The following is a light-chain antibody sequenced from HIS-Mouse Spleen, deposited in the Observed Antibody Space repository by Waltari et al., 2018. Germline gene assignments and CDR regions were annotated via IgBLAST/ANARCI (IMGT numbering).Light chain of an antibody. Sequence: QSALTQPASVSGSPGQSITISCTGTSTDVGGYNYLSRYQQHPGKAPKLMIYDVSNRPSGVSNRFSGSKSGNTASLTISALQAEDEADYYCSSYTSSSTRVFGGGTKLTVL. V-gene: IGLV2-14*03. CDR1: STDVGGYNY. CDR2: DVS. J-gene: IGLJ3*02. CDR3: SSYTSSSTRV.